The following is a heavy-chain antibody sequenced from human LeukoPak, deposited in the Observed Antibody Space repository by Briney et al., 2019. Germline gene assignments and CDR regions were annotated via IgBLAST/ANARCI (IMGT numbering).Heavy chain of an antibody. V-gene: IGHV1-69*13. CDR1: GGTFSSYA. Sequence: EASVKVSCKASGGTFSSYAISWVRQARGQGLEWMGAMIPVFGKTNYAQKFQGRVTLTADESTSTAYMELSSLRSEDTAVYYCARTGVYCSGGSCYKWFDPWGQGTLVTVSS. J-gene: IGHJ5*02. D-gene: IGHD2-15*01. CDR3: ARTGVYCSGGSCYKWFDP. CDR2: MIPVFGKT.